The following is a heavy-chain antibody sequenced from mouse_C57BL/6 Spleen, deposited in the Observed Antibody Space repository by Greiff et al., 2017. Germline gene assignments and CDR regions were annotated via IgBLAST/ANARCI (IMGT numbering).Heavy chain of an antibody. D-gene: IGHD2-1*01. J-gene: IGHJ4*01. CDR3: AMSIYGNYARDY. CDR1: GYAFTNYL. Sequence: QVQLQQSGAELVRPGTSVKVSCKASGYAFTNYLIEWVKQRPGQGLEWIGVINPGSGGTNYNEKFKGKATLTADKSSSTAYMQLSSLTSEDSAVXFCAMSIYGNYARDYWGQGTSVTVSS. CDR2: INPGSGGT. V-gene: IGHV1-54*01.